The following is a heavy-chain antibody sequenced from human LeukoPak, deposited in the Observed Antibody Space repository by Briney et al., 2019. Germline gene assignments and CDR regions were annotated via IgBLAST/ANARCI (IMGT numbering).Heavy chain of an antibody. J-gene: IGHJ6*02. CDR2: MNPNSGNT. CDR3: ARVIGPIVVPAAINDYYYYYGMDV. V-gene: IGHV1-8*01. CDR1: GYTFTSCD. D-gene: IGHD2-2*01. Sequence: GASVKVSCKASGYTFTSCDINWVRQATGQGLEWMGWMNPNSGNTGYAQKFQGRVTMTRNTSISTAYMELSSLRSEDTAVYYCARVIGPIVVPAAINDYYYYYGMDVWGQGTTVTVSS.